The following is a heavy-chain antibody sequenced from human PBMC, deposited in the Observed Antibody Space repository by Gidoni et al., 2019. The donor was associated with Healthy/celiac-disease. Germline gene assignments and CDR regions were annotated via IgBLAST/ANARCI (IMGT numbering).Heavy chain of an antibody. J-gene: IGHJ6*02. CDR1: GGSLSSSSYY. D-gene: IGHD2-21*01. V-gene: IGHV4-39*01. CDR2: IYYSGST. CDR3: RGGVEMATTYYYYGMDV. Sequence: QLQLQESGPGLVKPSETLSLTCPVSGGSLSSSSYYWGWIRQPPGKGLEWIGSIYYSGSTYYNPSLKSRVTISVDTSKNQFSLKLSSVTAADTAVYYCRGGVEMATTYYYYGMDVWGQGTTVTVSS.